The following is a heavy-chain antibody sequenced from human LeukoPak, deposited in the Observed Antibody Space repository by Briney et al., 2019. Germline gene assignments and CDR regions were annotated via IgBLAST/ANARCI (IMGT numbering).Heavy chain of an antibody. V-gene: IGHV1-18*01. CDR3: ARANYDSSGHYYLLAFDI. J-gene: IGHJ3*02. Sequence: ASVKVSCKASGYTFTSYGISWVRQAPGQGLEWMGWISAYNGNTNYAQKLQGRVTMTTDTSTGTAYMELRSLRSDDTAVYYCARANYDSSGHYYLLAFDIWGQGTMVTVSS. D-gene: IGHD3-22*01. CDR2: ISAYNGNT. CDR1: GYTFTSYG.